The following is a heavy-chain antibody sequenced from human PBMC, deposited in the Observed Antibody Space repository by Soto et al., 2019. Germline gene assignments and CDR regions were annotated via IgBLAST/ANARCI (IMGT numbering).Heavy chain of an antibody. J-gene: IGHJ3*02. Sequence: GSLRLSCAVPGIIFTGYGMHWVRKTPGKGLEWVSTIRSHSDYIYYADAVKGRFTIYRDDAKNSLYMQMNSLRAEDTAVYYCARPNPYYAFDIWGQGTMVTVSS. V-gene: IGHV3-21*01. CDR2: IRSHSDYI. CDR3: ARPNPYYAFDI. CDR1: GIIFTGYG. D-gene: IGHD2-8*01.